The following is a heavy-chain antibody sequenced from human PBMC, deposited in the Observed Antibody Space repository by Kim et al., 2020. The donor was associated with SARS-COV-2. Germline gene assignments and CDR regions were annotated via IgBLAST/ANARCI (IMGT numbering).Heavy chain of an antibody. CDR2: IWYDGSNK. V-gene: IGHV3-33*06. D-gene: IGHD2-15*01. CDR3: AKSSGHSYYFDY. Sequence: GGSLRLSCAASGFTFSSYGMHWVRQAPGKGLEWVAVIWYDGSNKYYADSVKGRFTISRDNSKNTLYLQMNSLRAEDTAVYYCAKSSGHSYYFDYWGQGTLVTVSS. J-gene: IGHJ4*02. CDR1: GFTFSSYG.